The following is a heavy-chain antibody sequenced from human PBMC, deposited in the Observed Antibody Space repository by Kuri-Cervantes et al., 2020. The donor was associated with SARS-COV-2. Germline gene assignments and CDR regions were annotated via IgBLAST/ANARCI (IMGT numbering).Heavy chain of an antibody. V-gene: IGHV3-30*02. Sequence: GGSLRLSCAASGFTFSSYAMHWVRQAPGKGLEWVAFIRYDGSNKYYADSVKGRFTISRDNSENTLYLQMNSLRAEDTAVYYCASYDDYNYYFDYWGQGTLVTVSS. J-gene: IGHJ4*02. D-gene: IGHD3-3*01. CDR1: GFTFSSYA. CDR2: IRYDGSNK. CDR3: ASYDDYNYYFDY.